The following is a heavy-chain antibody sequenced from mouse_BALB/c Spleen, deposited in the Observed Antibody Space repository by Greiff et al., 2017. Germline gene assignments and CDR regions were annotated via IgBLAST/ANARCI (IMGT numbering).Heavy chain of an antibody. D-gene: IGHD2-3*01. CDR1: GFTFSSYA. CDR2: ISSGGST. V-gene: IGHV5-6-5*01. J-gene: IGHJ4*01. Sequence: DVKLVESGGGLVKPGGSLKLSCAASGFTFSSYAMSWVRQTPEKRLEWVASISSGGSTYYPDSVKGRFTISRDNARNILYLQMSSLRSEDTAMYYCARGQDGYYYMDYWGQGTSVTVSS. CDR3: ARGQDGYYYMDY.